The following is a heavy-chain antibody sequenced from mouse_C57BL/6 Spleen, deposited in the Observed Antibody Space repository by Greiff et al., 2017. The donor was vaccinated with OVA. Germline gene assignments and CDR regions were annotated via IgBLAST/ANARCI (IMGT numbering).Heavy chain of an antibody. V-gene: IGHV1-50*01. D-gene: IGHD1-1*01. CDR3: ARGLLPWFAY. CDR2: IDPSDSYT. J-gene: IGHJ3*01. Sequence: QVQLQQSGAELVKPGASVKLSCKASGYTFTSYWMQWVKQRPGQGLEWIGEIDPSDSYTNYNQKFKGKATLTVDKSSSTAYMQLSSLTSEDSAVYYCARGLLPWFAYWGQGTLVTVSA. CDR1: GYTFTSYW.